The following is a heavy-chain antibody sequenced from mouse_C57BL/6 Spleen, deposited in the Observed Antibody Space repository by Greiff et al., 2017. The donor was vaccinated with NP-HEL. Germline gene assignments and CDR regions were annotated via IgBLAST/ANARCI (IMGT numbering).Heavy chain of an antibody. CDR3: ARDYYGSSRWFAY. D-gene: IGHD1-1*01. J-gene: IGHJ3*01. CDR2: INPNNGGT. CDR1: GYTFTDYY. V-gene: IGHV1-26*01. Sequence: VQLQQSGPELVKPGASVKISCKASGYTFTDYYMNWVKQSHGKSLEWIGDINPNNGGTSYNQKFKGKATLTVDKSSSTAYMELRSLTSEDSAVYYCARDYYGSSRWFAYWGQGTLVTVSA.